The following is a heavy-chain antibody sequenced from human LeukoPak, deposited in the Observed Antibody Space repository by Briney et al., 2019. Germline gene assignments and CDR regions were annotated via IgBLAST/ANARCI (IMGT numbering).Heavy chain of an antibody. Sequence: PSQTLSLTCTIAGGSISSYDWSWIRQPPGKGLEWIGYIYYSGSTNYSPSLKSRVTTSLDTSKNQFSLKLTSVTAADTAVYYCMRVGYGSGIPPGAFDIWGQGTMVIVSS. CDR2: IYYSGST. CDR1: GGSISSYD. CDR3: MRVGYGSGIPPGAFDI. V-gene: IGHV4-59*01. J-gene: IGHJ3*02. D-gene: IGHD3-10*01.